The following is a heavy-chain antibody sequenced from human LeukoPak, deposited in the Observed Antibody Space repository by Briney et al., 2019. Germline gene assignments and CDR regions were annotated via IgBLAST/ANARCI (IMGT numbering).Heavy chain of an antibody. J-gene: IGHJ4*02. CDR1: GGSISTSSYY. CDR2: IYYSGST. Sequence: PSETLSLTCNVSGGSISTSSYYWGWIRQPPGKGLEWIGSIYYSGSTYYNPSLKSRVTISVDTSKNQFSLKLSSVTAADTAVYYCARELRFLEWQLFDYWGQGTLVTVSS. D-gene: IGHD3-3*01. CDR3: ARELRFLEWQLFDY. V-gene: IGHV4-39*07.